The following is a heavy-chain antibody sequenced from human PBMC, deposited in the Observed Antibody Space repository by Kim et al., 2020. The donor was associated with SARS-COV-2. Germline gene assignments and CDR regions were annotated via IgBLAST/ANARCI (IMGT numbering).Heavy chain of an antibody. CDR3: ARGLLLWFGESGYGMDV. V-gene: IGHV4-31*02. J-gene: IGHJ6*02. Sequence: RKRRVTISVDTSKNQFSLKLSSVTAADTAVYYCARGLLLWFGESGYGMDVWGQGTTVTVSS. D-gene: IGHD3-10*01.